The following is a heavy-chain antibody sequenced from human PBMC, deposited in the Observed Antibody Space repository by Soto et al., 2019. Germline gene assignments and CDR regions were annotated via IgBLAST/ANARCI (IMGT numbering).Heavy chain of an antibody. V-gene: IGHV4-30-2*01. CDR1: GGSISSGGYS. CDR2: IYHSGSI. D-gene: IGHD3-10*01. CDR3: ARVYMVRGTIIRYFDY. J-gene: IGHJ4*02. Sequence: SETLSLTCAVSGGSISSGGYSWSWIRQPPGKGLEWIGYIYHSGSIYYNPSLKSRVTISVDRSKNQFSLKLSSVTAADTAVYYCARVYMVRGTIIRYFDYWGQGTLVTVS.